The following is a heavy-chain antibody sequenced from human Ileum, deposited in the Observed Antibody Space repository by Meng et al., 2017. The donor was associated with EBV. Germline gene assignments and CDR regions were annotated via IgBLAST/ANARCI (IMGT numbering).Heavy chain of an antibody. CDR3: ARGGWSLDY. D-gene: IGHD2-15*01. V-gene: IGHV4-59*08. J-gene: IGHJ4*02. Sequence: QGQWRGPGPVLVKPSETLSPTCAVSGGSISSYYWSWIRQPPGKGLEWIGYIYSSGSTNYNPPLKSRVTISVDTSKNQFSLNLSSVTAADTAVYYCARGGWSLDYWGQGTLVTVSS. CDR1: GGSISSYY. CDR2: IYSSGST.